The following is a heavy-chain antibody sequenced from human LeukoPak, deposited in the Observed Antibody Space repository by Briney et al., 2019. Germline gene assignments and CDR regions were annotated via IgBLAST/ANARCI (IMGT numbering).Heavy chain of an antibody. CDR3: ATTVSAGTYRYFQH. CDR1: GYIFTTYA. Sequence: ASVKVSCKASGYIFTTYAMHWVRQAPGHSLEWMGWINAGNGNTKYSQKFQGRVTITRDTSANIAYMELSSLRSEDTAVYYCATTVSAGTYRYFQHWGQGTLVTVSS. J-gene: IGHJ1*01. V-gene: IGHV1-3*01. D-gene: IGHD6-13*01. CDR2: INAGNGNT.